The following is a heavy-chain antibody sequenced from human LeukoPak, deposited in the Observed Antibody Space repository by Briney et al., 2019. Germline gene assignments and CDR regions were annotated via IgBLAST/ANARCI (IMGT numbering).Heavy chain of an antibody. D-gene: IGHD3-22*01. CDR1: GGSISSGGYY. Sequence: SETLSLTCTVSGGSISSGGYYWSWIRQPPGKGLEWIGYIYYSGSTYYNPSLKSRVTISVDTSKNQFSLKLSSVTAADTAVYYCARAVRDYYDSSGYYPQLPFDYWGQGTLVTVSS. V-gene: IGHV4-30-4*08. CDR3: ARAVRDYYDSSGYYPQLPFDY. J-gene: IGHJ4*02. CDR2: IYYSGST.